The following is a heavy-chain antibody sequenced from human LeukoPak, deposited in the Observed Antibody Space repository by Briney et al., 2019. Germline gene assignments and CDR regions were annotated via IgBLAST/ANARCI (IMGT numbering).Heavy chain of an antibody. D-gene: IGHD6-13*01. V-gene: IGHV3-48*03. CDR2: ISSSGSTI. J-gene: IGHJ6*03. Sequence: GGSLRLSCAASGFTFSSYEMNWVRQAPGKGLEWVSYISSSGSTIYYADSVKGRFTISRDNAKNSLYLQMNSLRAGDTAVYYCARAFQELPQLYYYYYMDVWGKGTTVTVSS. CDR3: ARAFQELPQLYYYYYMDV. CDR1: GFTFSSYE.